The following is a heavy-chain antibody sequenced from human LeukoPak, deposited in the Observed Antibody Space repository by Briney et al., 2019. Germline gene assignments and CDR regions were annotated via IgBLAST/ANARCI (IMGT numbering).Heavy chain of an antibody. CDR3: AKSQSASHFDY. CDR2: IRYDGSNK. Sequence: GGSLRLSCGASVFPFSSYGMHWVSQARGKGLEGVAFIRYDGSNKYYADSVKGRFTISRDNSKNTLYLQMTILRAEDTAVYYCAKSQSASHFDYWGQGTLVTVSS. V-gene: IGHV3-30*02. J-gene: IGHJ4*02. CDR1: VFPFSSYG.